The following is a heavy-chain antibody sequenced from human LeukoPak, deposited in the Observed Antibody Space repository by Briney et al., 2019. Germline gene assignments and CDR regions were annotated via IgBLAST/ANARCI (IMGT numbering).Heavy chain of an antibody. Sequence: GGSLRLSCVASGFIFSHYGMDWVRQGPGKGLEWVAVIWSDGTNRFYADSVKGRFTISRDNSQNTVSLEMSSLRVDDTAIYYCARDAQRGFDYSNSLKYWGHGTLVTVSS. D-gene: IGHD4-11*01. CDR2: IWSDGTNR. V-gene: IGHV3-33*01. CDR1: GFIFSHYG. J-gene: IGHJ4*01. CDR3: ARDAQRGFDYSNSLKY.